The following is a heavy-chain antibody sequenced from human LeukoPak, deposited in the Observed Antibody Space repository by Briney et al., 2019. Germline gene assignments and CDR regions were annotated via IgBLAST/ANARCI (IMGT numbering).Heavy chain of an antibody. CDR2: IYSGGST. Sequence: GGSLRLSCAASGFTVSNNYMSWVRQAPGKGLEWVSVIYSGGSTYYADSVKGRFTISRDNSKDTLYLQMNSPRAEDTAVYYCARRYFYDSSGYYAGFDYWGQGTLVTVSS. J-gene: IGHJ4*02. V-gene: IGHV3-66*02. D-gene: IGHD3-22*01. CDR1: GFTVSNNY. CDR3: ARRYFYDSSGYYAGFDY.